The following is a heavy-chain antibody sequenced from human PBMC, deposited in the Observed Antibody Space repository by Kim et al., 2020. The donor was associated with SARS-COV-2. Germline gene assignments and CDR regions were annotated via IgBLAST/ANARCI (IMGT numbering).Heavy chain of an antibody. J-gene: IGHJ6*01. CDR2: INHSGST. Sequence: SETLSLTCAVYGGSFSGYYWSWIRQPPGKGLEWIGEINHSGSTNYNPSLKSRVTISVDTSKNQFSLKLSSVTAADTAVYYCARGGTFSVTIFGVVIIRPLMDVWGQGTTVTFSS. V-gene: IGHV4-34*01. D-gene: IGHD3-3*01. CDR1: GGSFSGYY. CDR3: ARGGTFSVTIFGVVIIRPLMDV.